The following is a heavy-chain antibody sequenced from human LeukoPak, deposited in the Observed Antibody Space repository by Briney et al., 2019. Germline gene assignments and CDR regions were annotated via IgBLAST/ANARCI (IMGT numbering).Heavy chain of an antibody. Sequence: ASVKVSCKASGGTFSSYAISWVRQAPGQGLEWMGGIIPICGTANYAQKFQGRVTITADESTSTAYMELSSLRSEDTAVYYCARGAAGGAQYDFWSGYYSDYYYGMDVWGQGTTVTVSS. CDR1: GGTFSSYA. V-gene: IGHV1-69*13. CDR3: ARGAAGGAQYDFWSGYYSDYYYGMDV. CDR2: IIPICGTA. J-gene: IGHJ6*02. D-gene: IGHD3-3*01.